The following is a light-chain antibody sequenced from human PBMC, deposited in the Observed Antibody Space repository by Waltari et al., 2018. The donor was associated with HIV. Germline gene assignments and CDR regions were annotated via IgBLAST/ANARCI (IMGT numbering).Light chain of an antibody. CDR2: EVT. CDR3: SSYSATNTVV. CDR1: NSDIGGYDR. V-gene: IGLV2-18*02. Sequence: QSALTQPPSVSGSPGQSVTISCAGTNSDIGGYDRVSWYQQPPGTAPKLPIYEVTNRPSGVPGRFSASKSGTTASLTISGLQAGDEGDYYCSSYSATNTVVFGGGTKLTVL. J-gene: IGLJ2*01.